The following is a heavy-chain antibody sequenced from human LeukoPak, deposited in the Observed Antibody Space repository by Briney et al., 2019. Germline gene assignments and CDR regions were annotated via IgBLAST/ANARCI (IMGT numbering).Heavy chain of an antibody. V-gene: IGHV4-31*11. Sequence: PSGTLTLTCEVSGGTITSSDYYWSWIRQHPQKGLEWIGYIYYSGSTYYNPSVMGRVTISADTSQNQFSLTLKSVTAADTAIYYCARHPGYSNGHGAFDIWGHGTRATVSS. CDR1: GGTITSSDYY. D-gene: IGHD5-12*01. J-gene: IGHJ3*02. CDR2: IYYSGST. CDR3: ARHPGYSNGHGAFDI.